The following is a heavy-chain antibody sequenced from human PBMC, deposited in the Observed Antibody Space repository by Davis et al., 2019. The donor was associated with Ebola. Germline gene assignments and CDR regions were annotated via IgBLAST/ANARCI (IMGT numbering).Heavy chain of an antibody. CDR2: IYPGDSDT. CDR3: ARYNDWYFDV. D-gene: IGHD1-14*01. V-gene: IGHV5-51*01. CDR1: GDRFSSYW. J-gene: IGHJ2*01. Sequence: GESLKISCTTSGDRFSSYWIGWVRQIPGKGLEWMGIIYPGDSDTSYSPSLQGHITISADKSISTAYLQWSSLEASDTALYYYARYNDWYFDVWGRGTLVTVSS.